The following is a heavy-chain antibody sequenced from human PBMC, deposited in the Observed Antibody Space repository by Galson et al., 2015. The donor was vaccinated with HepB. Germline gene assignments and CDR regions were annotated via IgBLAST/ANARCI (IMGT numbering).Heavy chain of an antibody. J-gene: IGHJ6*02. CDR3: TRVLYYYDSSGYYDLDFYYGMDV. D-gene: IGHD3-22*01. Sequence: SLRLSCAASGFTFGDYAISWFRQAPGKGLEWVGFIRSKVYGETTEYAASVEGRFTISRDDSKTIAYLRMNSLKTEDTAVYYCTRVLYYYDSSGYYDLDFYYGMDVWGLGTTVTVSS. CDR2: IRSKVYGETT. CDR1: GFTFGDYA. V-gene: IGHV3-49*03.